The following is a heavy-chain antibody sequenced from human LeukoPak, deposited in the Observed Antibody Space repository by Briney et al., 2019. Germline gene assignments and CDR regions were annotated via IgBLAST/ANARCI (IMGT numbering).Heavy chain of an antibody. V-gene: IGHV1-69*13. CDR2: IIPIFGIA. J-gene: IGHJ3*02. Sequence: SVKVSCKASGGTFISYAISWVRQAPGQGLEWMGRIIPIFGIANYAQKFQGRVAITADESTSTAYMELSSLRSEDTAVYYCARDLPESYYDSRGTDAFDIWGQGTMVTVSS. CDR1: GGTFISYA. D-gene: IGHD3-22*01. CDR3: ARDLPESYYDSRGTDAFDI.